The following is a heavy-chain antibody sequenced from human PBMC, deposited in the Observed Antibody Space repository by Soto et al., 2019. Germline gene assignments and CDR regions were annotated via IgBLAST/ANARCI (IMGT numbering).Heavy chain of an antibody. Sequence: ASVKVSCKASGYTFTSYGISWVRQAPGQGFEWMGWISAYNVNTNYAQKLQGRVTMTTDTSTSTAYMELRSLRSDDTAVYYCAREKPDIVATTFDYWGQGTLVTVSS. V-gene: IGHV1-18*01. D-gene: IGHD5-12*01. J-gene: IGHJ4*02. CDR3: AREKPDIVATTFDY. CDR2: ISAYNVNT. CDR1: GYTFTSYG.